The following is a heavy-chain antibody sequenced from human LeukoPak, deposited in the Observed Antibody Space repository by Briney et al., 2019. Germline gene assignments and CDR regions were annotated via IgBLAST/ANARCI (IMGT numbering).Heavy chain of an antibody. CDR2: IFYSGST. D-gene: IGHD3-22*01. CDR1: GGSISSYY. Sequence: SETLSLTCTVSGGSISSYYWSWVRQPPGKALEWIGNIFYSGSTYYSPSLKSRVTISLDTSRNQFSLKLNSVTAADTAVYYCAKSNGYGLIDIWGQGTMVTVSS. CDR3: AKSNGYGLIDI. J-gene: IGHJ3*02. V-gene: IGHV4-59*12.